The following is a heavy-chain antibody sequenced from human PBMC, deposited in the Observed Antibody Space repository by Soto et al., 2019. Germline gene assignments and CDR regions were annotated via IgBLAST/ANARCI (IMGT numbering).Heavy chain of an antibody. J-gene: IGHJ4*02. CDR3: ANHYSSTWYPYYFDY. D-gene: IGHD6-13*01. Sequence: RRLSCAASGFTFSRFVMHWVRQAPGKGLEWVAVISFDGSNKYYADSVKGRFTISRDNSKNTLFLQMNSLRADDAAVYYCANHYSSTWYPYYFDYWGQGTLVTVSS. V-gene: IGHV3-30*18. CDR2: ISFDGSNK. CDR1: GFTFSRFV.